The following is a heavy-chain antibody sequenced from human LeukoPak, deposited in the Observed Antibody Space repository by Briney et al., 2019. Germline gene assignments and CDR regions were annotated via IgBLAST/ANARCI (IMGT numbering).Heavy chain of an antibody. CDR2: IYYSGST. Sequence: SSETLSLTCAVYGGSFSGYYWSWIRQPPGKGLEWIGYIYYSGSTNYNPSLKSRVTISVDTSKNQFSLKLSSVTAADTAVYYCARRKTAGHFDYWGQGTLVTVSS. CDR1: GGSFSGYY. J-gene: IGHJ4*02. CDR3: ARRKTAGHFDY. V-gene: IGHV4-59*08. D-gene: IGHD6-13*01.